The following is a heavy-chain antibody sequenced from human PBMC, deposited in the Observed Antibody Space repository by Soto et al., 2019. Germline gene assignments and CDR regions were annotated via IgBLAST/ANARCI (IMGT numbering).Heavy chain of an antibody. D-gene: IGHD6-19*01. J-gene: IGHJ4*02. Sequence: QVNLVESGGGVVQPGRSLRLSCAASGFTFSRYTMHWVRQAPGKGLEWGAVFSYDGSNKNYADSVKGRFTIARDDSKNSLYLQMNSLRAEDTAVYYCARVSLGDSSGWYQVDYWGQGTLVTVSS. V-gene: IGHV3-30-3*01. CDR1: GFTFSRYT. CDR2: FSYDGSNK. CDR3: ARVSLGDSSGWYQVDY.